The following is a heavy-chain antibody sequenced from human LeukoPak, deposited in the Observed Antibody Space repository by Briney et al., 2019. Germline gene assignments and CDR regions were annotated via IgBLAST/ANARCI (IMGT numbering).Heavy chain of an antibody. Sequence: GGSLRLSCAASGFTFSSHSMNWVRQAPGKGQEWISYISTSSSTIHYADSVKGRFTISRDNAKNSLFLQMDSLRAEDTAVYYCARSHSSGWGPFDYWGQGTLVTVSS. CDR3: ARSHSSGWGPFDY. D-gene: IGHD6-19*01. V-gene: IGHV3-48*01. J-gene: IGHJ4*02. CDR2: ISTSSSTI. CDR1: GFTFSSHS.